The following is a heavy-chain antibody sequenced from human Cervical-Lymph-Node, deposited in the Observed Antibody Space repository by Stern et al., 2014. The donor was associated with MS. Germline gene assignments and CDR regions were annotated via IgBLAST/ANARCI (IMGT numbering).Heavy chain of an antibody. V-gene: IGHV1-46*01. CDR1: GYTFTSYY. CDR3: AREVAGHRLGMMDV. CDR2: INPGIGST. Sequence: VHLVESGAEVKKPGASVKVSCKASGYTFTSYYMHWVRQAPGQGLGWMGIINPGIGSTSYAQKFQGRVTMTRDTSTSTVYMELSSLRSDDTAVYYCAREVAGHRLGMMDVWGQGTTVTVSS. J-gene: IGHJ6*02. D-gene: IGHD6-19*01.